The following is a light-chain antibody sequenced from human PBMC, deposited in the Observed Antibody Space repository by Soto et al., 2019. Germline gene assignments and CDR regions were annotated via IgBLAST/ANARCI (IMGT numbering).Light chain of an antibody. Sequence: DVVVTQSPLSLPVTLGQPASISCRSSQSLVYSDGDTYLNWFQQRPGQSPRRLIYKVSNRDSGVPDRFSGSGSGTDFTLKINGVEAEDVGVYYCMQGTHWPPITFGQGTRLEIK. V-gene: IGKV2-30*01. CDR2: KVS. J-gene: IGKJ5*01. CDR1: QSLVYSDGDTY. CDR3: MQGTHWPPIT.